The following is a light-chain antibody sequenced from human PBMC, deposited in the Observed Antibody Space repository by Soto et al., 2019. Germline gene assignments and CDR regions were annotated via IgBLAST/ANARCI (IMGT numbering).Light chain of an antibody. Sequence: QPVLTQSPSASASLGASVKLTCTLSSGHSSYAIAWHQQQPEKGPRYLMKLNSDGSHSKGDGIPDRFSGSSSGAERYLTISSLQSEDEADYYCPTWGTGTLVFGGGTQLNVL. V-gene: IGLV4-69*01. CDR1: SGHSSYA. J-gene: IGLJ2*01. CDR3: PTWGTGTLV. CDR2: LNSDGSH.